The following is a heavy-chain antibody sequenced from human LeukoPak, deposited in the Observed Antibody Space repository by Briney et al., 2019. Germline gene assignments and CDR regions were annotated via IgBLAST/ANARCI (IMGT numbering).Heavy chain of an antibody. V-gene: IGHV1-2*02. D-gene: IGHD6-19*01. Sequence: ASVKVSCKASGYTFTGYYMHWVRRAPGQGLEWMGWINPNSGGTNYAQTFQGRVTMTRDTSISTAYMELSRLRADDTAVYYCARVVSRVAGTFTFTNPWGQGTLVTVSS. CDR2: INPNSGGT. CDR1: GYTFTGYY. CDR3: ARVVSRVAGTFTFTNP. J-gene: IGHJ5*02.